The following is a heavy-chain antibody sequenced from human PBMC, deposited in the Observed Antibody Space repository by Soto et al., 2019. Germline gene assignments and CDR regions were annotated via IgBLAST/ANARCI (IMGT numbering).Heavy chain of an antibody. Sequence: GGSLRLSCAASGFTLSRDGMSWVRQAPGKGLEWVSLITDNGGSTYYADSVKGRFTISRDNTKNTLFLQMNSLRAEDTAVYYCAKERATTTAFDYWGQGALVTVSS. D-gene: IGHD4-17*01. V-gene: IGHV3-23*01. CDR3: AKERATTTAFDY. CDR1: GFTLSRDG. CDR2: ITDNGGST. J-gene: IGHJ4*02.